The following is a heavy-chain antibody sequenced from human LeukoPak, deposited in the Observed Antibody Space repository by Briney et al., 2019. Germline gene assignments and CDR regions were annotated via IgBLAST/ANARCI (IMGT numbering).Heavy chain of an antibody. D-gene: IGHD4-17*01. J-gene: IGHJ5*02. CDR3: ARDLVDYGDYERWFDP. Sequence: PSETLSLTCTVAGGSISSYYWSWIRQPAGKGREWGGRIYTSASTNYNPSLKSRVTMSVDTSKNQFSLKLSSVTAADPAVYYCARDLVDYGDYERWFDPWGQGTLVTVSS. V-gene: IGHV4-4*07. CDR1: GGSISSYY. CDR2: IYTSAST.